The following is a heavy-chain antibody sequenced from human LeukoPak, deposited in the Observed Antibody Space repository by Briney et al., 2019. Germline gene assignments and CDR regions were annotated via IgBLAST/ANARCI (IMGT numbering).Heavy chain of an antibody. CDR2: IIPILGIA. Sequence: SVKVSCKASGGTFSSYAISWVRQAPGQGLEWMGRIIPILGIANYAQKFQGRVTMTRDTSISTAYMELSRLRSDDTAVYYCARVGFWSGCYLDYWGQGTLVTVSS. V-gene: IGHV1-69*04. D-gene: IGHD3-3*01. CDR3: ARVGFWSGCYLDY. CDR1: GGTFSSYA. J-gene: IGHJ4*02.